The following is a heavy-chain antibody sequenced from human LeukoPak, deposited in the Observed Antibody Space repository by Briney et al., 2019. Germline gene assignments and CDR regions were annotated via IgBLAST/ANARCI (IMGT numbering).Heavy chain of an antibody. V-gene: IGHV1-8*01. CDR2: MNPNSGNT. D-gene: IGHD6-19*01. CDR1: GYTFTSYD. CDR3: ARGVRYSSGWYFDY. J-gene: IGHJ4*02. Sequence: GASVKVSCKASGYTFTSYDIDWVRQATGQGVERRGWMNPNSGNTGYAQKFQGRVTMTRNTSISTAYMELSSLRSEDTAVYYCARGVRYSSGWYFDYWGQGTLVTVSS.